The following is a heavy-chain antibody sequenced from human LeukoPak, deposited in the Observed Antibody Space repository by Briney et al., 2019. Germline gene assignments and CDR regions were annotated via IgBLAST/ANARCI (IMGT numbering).Heavy chain of an antibody. CDR3: ARVDYYRDAFDI. CDR2: IYYSGST. Sequence: SETLSLTCTVSGGSISSSSYYWGWIRQPPGKGLEWIGSIYYSGSTYYNPSLRSRVTISVDTSKNQFSLKLSSVTAADTAVYYCARVDYYRDAFDIWGQGTMVTVSS. J-gene: IGHJ3*02. V-gene: IGHV4-39*01. CDR1: GGSISSSSYY. D-gene: IGHD3-22*01.